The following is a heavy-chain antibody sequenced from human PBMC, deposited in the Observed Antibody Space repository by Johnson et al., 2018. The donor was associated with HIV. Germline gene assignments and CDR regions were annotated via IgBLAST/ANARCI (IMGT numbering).Heavy chain of an antibody. Sequence: VQLVESGGGVVQPGRSLRLSCAASGFTFSSYAMHWVRQAPGKGLEWVAVISYDGSNKYYADSVKGRFTISRDNSKNTLYLQMNSLRAEDTAVYYCAREENWGSEAVAFDIWGQGTMVTVSS. V-gene: IGHV3-30*04. J-gene: IGHJ3*02. CDR1: GFTFSSYA. CDR3: AREENWGSEAVAFDI. CDR2: ISYDGSNK. D-gene: IGHD7-27*01.